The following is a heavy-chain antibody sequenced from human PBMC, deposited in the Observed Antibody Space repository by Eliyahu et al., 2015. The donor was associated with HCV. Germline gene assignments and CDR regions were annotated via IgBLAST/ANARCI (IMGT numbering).Heavy chain of an antibody. V-gene: IGHV3-33*01. D-gene: IGHD4-23*01. CDR3: ARASGVTPFNHYYYYGMDV. CDR1: GFTFSSYG. Sequence: QVQLVESGGGVVQPGRSLRLSCAASGFTFSSYGXXWXRQAPGKGLXXVAVIWYDGSNKYYVDSVKGRFTISRDNSKNTLYLQMNSLRAEDTAVYYCARASGVTPFNHYYYYGMDVWGQGTTVTVSS. J-gene: IGHJ6*02. CDR2: IWYDGSNK.